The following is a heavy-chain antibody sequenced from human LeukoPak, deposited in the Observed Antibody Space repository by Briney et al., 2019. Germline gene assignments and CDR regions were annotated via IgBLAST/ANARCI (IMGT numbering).Heavy chain of an antibody. V-gene: IGHV1-46*01. D-gene: IGHD3-3*01. J-gene: IGHJ4*02. CDR2: MHTTEDST. Sequence: ASVKVSCKSSGYTGTNYDMNWVRKPPGQGLEWVGIMHTTEDSTTYAQKFQGRVTLTRDTSTGTFYMELSSPTSADTAVYYCARHDFDLPMIYSFFVYWGQGPLATVTS. CDR1: GYTGTNYD. CDR3: ARHDFDLPMIYSFFVY.